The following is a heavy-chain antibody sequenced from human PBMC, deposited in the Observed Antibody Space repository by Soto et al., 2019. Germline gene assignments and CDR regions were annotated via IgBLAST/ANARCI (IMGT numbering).Heavy chain of an antibody. CDR2: INAGNGNT. D-gene: IGHD3-22*01. Sequence: GASLKVSCKASGYTCTSYAMHWVLQAPGQRLEWMGWINAGNGNTKYSQKFQGRVTITRDTSASTAYMELSSLRSEDTAVYYCARSIVVVTSFDYWGQGTLVTVSS. J-gene: IGHJ4*02. CDR3: ARSIVVVTSFDY. V-gene: IGHV1-3*01. CDR1: GYTCTSYA.